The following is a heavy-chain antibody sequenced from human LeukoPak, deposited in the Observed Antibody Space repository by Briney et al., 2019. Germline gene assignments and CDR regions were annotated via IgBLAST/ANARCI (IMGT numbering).Heavy chain of an antibody. CDR3: ARDQSPTMYYGDSPVYHDALDL. CDR2: IDRDGTRQ. D-gene: IGHD2-8*01. V-gene: IGHV3-7*01. J-gene: IGHJ3*01. CDR1: GFAFTPW. Sequence: RGSLRLSCAASGFAFTPWMTWVRQAPGKGLEWVANIDRDGTRQNYVDSVKGRFTISRDNAKKSLYLQMNSLRAEDTAVYYCARDQSPTMYYGDSPVYHDALDLWGQGTTVTVSP.